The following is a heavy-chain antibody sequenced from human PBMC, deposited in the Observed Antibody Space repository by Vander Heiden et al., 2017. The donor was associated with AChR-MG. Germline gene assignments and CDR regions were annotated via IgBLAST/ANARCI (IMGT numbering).Heavy chain of an antibody. D-gene: IGHD1-20*01. J-gene: IGHJ4*01. Sequence: EVQLVESGGGLVQPGGSLRLPCAASGFTFSSYSMNWVGQAPGKGLEWVSYISSSSSIIYYADSVKGRFTISRDNAKNSLYLQMNSLRAEDTAVYYCARDGLNNWNFGYWGHVTLVTVSS. CDR3: ARDGLNNWNFGY. V-gene: IGHV3-48*01. CDR1: GFTFSSYS. CDR2: ISSSSSII.